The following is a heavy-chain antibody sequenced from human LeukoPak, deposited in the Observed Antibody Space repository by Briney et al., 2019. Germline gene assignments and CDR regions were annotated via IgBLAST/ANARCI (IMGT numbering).Heavy chain of an antibody. CDR1: GGSISSSSYY. CDR2: IYYSGST. D-gene: IGHD6-6*01. V-gene: IGHV4-39*01. Sequence: SETLSLTCTVSGGSISSSSYYWGWIRQPPGKGLEWIGSIYYSGSTYYNPSLKSRVTISVDTSKNQFSLKLSSVTAADTAVYYCARIFRSSSSDIDYWGQGTLVTVSS. J-gene: IGHJ4*02. CDR3: ARIFRSSSSDIDY.